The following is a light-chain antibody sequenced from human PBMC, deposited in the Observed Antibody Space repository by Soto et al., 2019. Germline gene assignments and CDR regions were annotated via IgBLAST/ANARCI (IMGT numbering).Light chain of an antibody. CDR2: EVS. J-gene: IGLJ1*01. V-gene: IGLV2-18*02. CDR3: SSFPGSTTYV. Sequence: QSALTQPPSVSGSPGQSVAVSCTGTSSDVGSYNRVSWYQQPPGTAPKLMIYEVSNRPSGVPDRLYGSKSGNTTYLTISGLQAGDEAEYYRSSFPGSTTYVFITGTKVTVL. CDR1: SSDVGSYNR.